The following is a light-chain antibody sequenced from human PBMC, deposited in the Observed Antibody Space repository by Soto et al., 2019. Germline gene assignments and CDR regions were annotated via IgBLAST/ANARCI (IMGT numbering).Light chain of an antibody. Sequence: QSALTQPASVSGSPGQSITISCTGTSSDVGGYNLVSWYQQHPGKAPKLMIYEGSRRPSGVSNRFSASKSGNTASLTISGLQAEDEADYYCCSYAGSSTYVFGGGTKLTVL. J-gene: IGLJ2*01. CDR1: SSDVGGYNL. CDR2: EGS. CDR3: CSYAGSSTYV. V-gene: IGLV2-23*01.